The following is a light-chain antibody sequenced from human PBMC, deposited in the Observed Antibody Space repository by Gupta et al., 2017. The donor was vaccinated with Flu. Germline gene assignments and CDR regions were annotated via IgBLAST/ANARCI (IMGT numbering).Light chain of an antibody. CDR2: NNN. V-gene: IGLV1-44*01. CDR3: TAWDDSLNGVI. CDR1: GSNIGSYP. J-gene: IGLJ2*01. Sequence: RVTISCSGSGSNIGSYPVNWYQQLPGTAPKLLIYNNNQRPPGVPDRFSGSKSGTSASLAISGLQAEDEADYYCTAWDDSLNGVIFGGGTKLTVL.